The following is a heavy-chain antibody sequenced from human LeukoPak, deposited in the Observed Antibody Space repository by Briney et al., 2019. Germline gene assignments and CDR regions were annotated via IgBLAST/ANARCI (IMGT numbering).Heavy chain of an antibody. CDR1: GGSFSGYY. Sequence: PETLSLTCAVYGGSFSGYYWSWIRQPPGKGLEWIGEINHSGSTNYNPSLKSRVTISVDTSKNQFSLKLSSVTAADTAVYYCARVYYDSSGYSRGAYYFDYWGQGTLVTVSS. D-gene: IGHD3-22*01. V-gene: IGHV4-34*01. CDR3: ARVYYDSSGYSRGAYYFDY. CDR2: INHSGST. J-gene: IGHJ4*02.